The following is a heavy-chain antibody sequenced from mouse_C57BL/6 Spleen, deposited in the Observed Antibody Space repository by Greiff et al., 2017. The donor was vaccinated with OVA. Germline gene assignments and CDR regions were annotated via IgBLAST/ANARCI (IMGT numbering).Heavy chain of an antibody. CDR1: GFTFSSYA. J-gene: IGHJ4*01. V-gene: IGHV5-9-1*02. CDR3: TRDKSHYYAMDY. CDR2: ISSGGDYI. Sequence: DVKLQESGEGLVKPGGSLKLSCAASGFTFSSYAMSWVRQTPEKRLEWVAYISSGGDYIYYADTVKGRFTISRDNARNTLYLQMSSLKSEDTAMYYCTRDKSHYYAMDYWGQGTSVTVSS.